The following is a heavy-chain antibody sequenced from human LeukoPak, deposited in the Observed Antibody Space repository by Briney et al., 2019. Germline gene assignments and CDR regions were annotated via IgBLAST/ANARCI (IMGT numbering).Heavy chain of an antibody. CDR2: INPNSGGT. V-gene: IGHV1-2*02. CDR3: ARGPFDYDDRTQTYMDV. CDR1: GYTFTGYY. J-gene: IGHJ6*03. D-gene: IGHD3-22*01. Sequence: ALVKVSCKASGYTFTGYYMHWVRQAPGQGLEWMGWINPNSGGTNYAQKFQGRVTMTRDTSISTAYMELSRLRSDDTAVYYCARGPFDYDDRTQTYMDVWGKGTTVTVSS.